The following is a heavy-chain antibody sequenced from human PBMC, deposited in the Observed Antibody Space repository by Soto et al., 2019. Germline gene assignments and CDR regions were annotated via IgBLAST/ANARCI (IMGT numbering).Heavy chain of an antibody. Sequence: GGSLRLSCAASGFTFSSYAMHWVRQAPGKGLEWVAVISYDGSNKYYADSVKGRFTISRDNSKNTLYLQMNSLRAEDTAVYYCARPGFVVVPASDAFDIWGQGTMVTVSS. D-gene: IGHD2-2*01. CDR3: ARPGFVVVPASDAFDI. J-gene: IGHJ3*02. V-gene: IGHV3-30-3*01. CDR2: ISYDGSNK. CDR1: GFTFSSYA.